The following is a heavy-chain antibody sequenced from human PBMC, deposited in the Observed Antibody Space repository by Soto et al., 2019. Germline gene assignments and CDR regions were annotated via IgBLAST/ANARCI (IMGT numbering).Heavy chain of an antibody. Sequence: QVQLQESGPGLLKPSETLSLTCTVSGGSISSYCWSWFRQPPGKGLEWIGYTYYSGSTNYNPSLKSRVTISVDTSKNQFSLKLSSVTAADTAVYYCARVYAYYFDYWGQGTLVTVSS. J-gene: IGHJ4*02. CDR3: ARVYAYYFDY. CDR1: GGSISSYC. CDR2: TYYSGST. D-gene: IGHD2-8*01. V-gene: IGHV4-59*01.